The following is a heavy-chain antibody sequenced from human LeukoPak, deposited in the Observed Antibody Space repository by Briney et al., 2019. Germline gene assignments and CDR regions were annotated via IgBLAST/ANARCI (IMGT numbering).Heavy chain of an antibody. Sequence: GGSLRLSCAASGFSFSSYWMNWVRQAPGKGLEWVANIKRDGNEKFYVDSVKGRFTISRDNAKNSLYLQMNSLRAEDTAVYYCAELGITMIGGVWGKGTTVTISS. CDR2: IKRDGNEK. J-gene: IGHJ6*04. CDR3: AELGITMIGGV. CDR1: GFSFSSYW. D-gene: IGHD3-10*02. V-gene: IGHV3-7*01.